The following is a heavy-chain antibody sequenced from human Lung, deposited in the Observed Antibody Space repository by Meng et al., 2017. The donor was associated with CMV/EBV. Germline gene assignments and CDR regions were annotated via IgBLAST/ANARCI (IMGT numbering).Heavy chain of an antibody. CDR1: GFTFSSYA. D-gene: IGHD1-7*01. V-gene: IGHV3-30-3*01. CDR2: ISYDGSNK. J-gene: IGHJ6*02. Sequence: SCAASGFTFSSYAMHWVRQAPGKGLEWVAVISYDGSNKYYADSVKGRFTISRDNSKNTLYLQMNSLRAEGTAVYYCARGSITGTTYYYYYGMDVWXQGTXVTVSS. CDR3: ARGSITGTTYYYYYGMDV.